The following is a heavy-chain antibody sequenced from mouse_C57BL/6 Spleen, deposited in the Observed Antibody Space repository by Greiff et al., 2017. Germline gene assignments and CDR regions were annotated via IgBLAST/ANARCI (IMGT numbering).Heavy chain of an antibody. D-gene: IGHD2-13*01. Sequence: VQLQQPGAELVMPGASVKLSCKASGYTFTSYWMHWVKQRPGQGLEWIGEIDPSDSYTNYNQKFKDKSTLTVDKSSSTAYMQLSSLTSEDSAVYYCARGGDGDYDYYAMAYWGQGTSVTVSS. CDR1: GYTFTSYW. CDR3: ARGGDGDYDYYAMAY. V-gene: IGHV1-69*01. J-gene: IGHJ4*01. CDR2: IDPSDSYT.